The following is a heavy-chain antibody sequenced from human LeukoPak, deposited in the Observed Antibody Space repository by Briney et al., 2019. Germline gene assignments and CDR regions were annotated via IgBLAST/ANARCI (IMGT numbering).Heavy chain of an antibody. CDR1: GGSISSYS. CDR2: IYYSGST. D-gene: IGHD3-22*01. CDR3: ARAAEVTTMDL. Sequence: SETLSLTCTVSGGSISSYSWSWIRQPPGKGLEWIGYIYYSGSTNYNPSLKSRVTISVDTSKNQFSLKLSSVTAADTAVYYCARAAEVTTMDLWGQGTLVTVSS. V-gene: IGHV4-59*01. J-gene: IGHJ4*02.